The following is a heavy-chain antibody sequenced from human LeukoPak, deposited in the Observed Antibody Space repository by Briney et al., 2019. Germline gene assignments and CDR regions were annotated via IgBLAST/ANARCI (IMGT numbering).Heavy chain of an antibody. D-gene: IGHD3-22*01. Sequence: GGSLRLSCAASGFTFSSYGMHWVRQAPGKGLEWVAVISYDGSNKYYADSVKGRFTISRDNSKNTLYLQMNSLRAEDTAVYYCAKGPSRRYYYDSKVQDIWGQGTMVTVSS. CDR1: GFTFSSYG. V-gene: IGHV3-30*18. J-gene: IGHJ3*02. CDR2: ISYDGSNK. CDR3: AKGPSRRYYYDSKVQDI.